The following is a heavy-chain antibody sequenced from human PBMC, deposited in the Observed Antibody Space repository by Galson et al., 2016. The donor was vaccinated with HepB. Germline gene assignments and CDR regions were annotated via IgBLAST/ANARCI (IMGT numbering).Heavy chain of an antibody. V-gene: IGHV4-4*02. CDR3: AREAPGDYFDY. CDR2: IYHSPTT. J-gene: IGHJ4*02. Sequence: ETLSLTCAVSGASISTNNWWSWVRQAPGKGLEWIGQIYHSPTTYYNPSHSGRVSMSVDKSSNQFSLRLSAVTAADTAVYYCAREAPGDYFDYWGQGTLVTVSS. CDR1: GASISTNNW.